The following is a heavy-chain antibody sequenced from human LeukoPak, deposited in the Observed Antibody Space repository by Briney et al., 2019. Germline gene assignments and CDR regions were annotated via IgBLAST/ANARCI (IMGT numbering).Heavy chain of an antibody. V-gene: IGHV3-66*02. CDR3: ARVVGSSSKFDY. J-gene: IGHJ4*02. D-gene: IGHD6-13*01. CDR2: IYSGGST. CDR1: GFTVSSNY. Sequence: GGSLRLSCAASGFTVSSNYMSWVRQAPGKGLEGVSVIYSGGSTYYADSVKGRFTISRDNSKNTLYLQMNSLRAEDTAVYYCARVVGSSSKFDYWGQGTLVTVSS.